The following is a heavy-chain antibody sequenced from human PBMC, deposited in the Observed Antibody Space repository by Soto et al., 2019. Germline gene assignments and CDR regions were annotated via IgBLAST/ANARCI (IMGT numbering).Heavy chain of an antibody. Sequence: PGWSLRLSCASSVFTFITYGMHWVRQAPGKGLEWLAVISNNGINKYYADSVKGRFTISRDNSRDTLFLQMNSLRGEDTAIYYCAKVIRADSTSSNFYYYSGLDVWGQGTTVTVSS. D-gene: IGHD6-6*01. V-gene: IGHV3-30*18. CDR3: AKVIRADSTSSNFYYYSGLDV. CDR2: ISNNGINK. CDR1: VFTFITYG. J-gene: IGHJ6*02.